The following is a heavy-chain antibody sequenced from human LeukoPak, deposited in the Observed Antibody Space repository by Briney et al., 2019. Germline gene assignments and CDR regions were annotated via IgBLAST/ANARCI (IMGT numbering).Heavy chain of an antibody. CDR3: ARVAGTTNGNWFDP. V-gene: IGHV4-34*01. CDR1: GGSFSGYY. Sequence: SEALSLTCAVYGGSFSGYYWSWIRQPPGKGLEWIGEINHSGSTNYNPSLKSRVTISVDTSKNQFSLKLSSVTAADTAVYYCARVAGTTNGNWFDPWGQGTLVTVSS. CDR2: INHSGST. J-gene: IGHJ5*02. D-gene: IGHD1-1*01.